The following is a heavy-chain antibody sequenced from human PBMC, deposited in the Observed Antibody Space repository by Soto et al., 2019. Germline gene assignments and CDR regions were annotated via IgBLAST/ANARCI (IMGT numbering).Heavy chain of an antibody. CDR3: ARELGYCSGGRDECYYYGMDV. Sequence: GGSLRLSCAASGFTFSSYGMHWVRQAPGKGLEWVAVIWYDGSNKYYADSVKGRFTISRDNSKNTLYLQMNSLRAEDTAVYYCARELGYCSGGRDECYYYGMDVWGQGTTVTVSS. J-gene: IGHJ6*02. CDR2: IWYDGSNK. D-gene: IGHD2-15*01. CDR1: GFTFSSYG. V-gene: IGHV3-33*01.